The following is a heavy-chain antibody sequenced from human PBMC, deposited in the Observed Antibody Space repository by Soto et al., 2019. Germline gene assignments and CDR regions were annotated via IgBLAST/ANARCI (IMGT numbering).Heavy chain of an antibody. V-gene: IGHV4-31*03. D-gene: IGHD2-2*01. CDR2: IYYSGST. CDR1: GGSISSGGYY. Sequence: SLTCTVSGGSISSGGYYWSWIRQHPGKGLEWIGYIYYSGSTYYNPSLKSRVTISVDTSKNQFSLKLSSVTAADTAVYYCARDVPNCSSTSCYGFDPWGQGTLVTVSS. J-gene: IGHJ5*02. CDR3: ARDVPNCSSTSCYGFDP.